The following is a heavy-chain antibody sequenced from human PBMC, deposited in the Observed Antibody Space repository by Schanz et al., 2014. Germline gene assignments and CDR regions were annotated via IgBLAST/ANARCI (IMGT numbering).Heavy chain of an antibody. V-gene: IGHV4-39*01. CDR2: IYYSGST. CDR1: GGSISSSTYY. J-gene: IGHJ4*02. Sequence: QLQLQESGPGLVKPSETLSLTCTVSGGSISSSTYYWGWIRQPPGKGLEWIGIIYYSGSTYYNTSLKSRVPISEDASKNHFSLKLSSVTAADTAVYYCAKTSVLYPWGYFDYWGQGTLVTVSS. CDR3: AKTSVLYPWGYFDY. D-gene: IGHD2-8*01.